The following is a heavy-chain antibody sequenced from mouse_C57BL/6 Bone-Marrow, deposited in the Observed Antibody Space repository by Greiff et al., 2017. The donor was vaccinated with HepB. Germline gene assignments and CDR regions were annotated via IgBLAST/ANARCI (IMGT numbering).Heavy chain of an antibody. CDR3: ARDLYGSSLDWYFDV. CDR1: GFTFSDYY. V-gene: IGHV5-12*01. Sequence: EVHLVESGGGLVQPGGSLKLSCAASGFTFSDYYMYWVRQTPEKRLEWVAYISNGGGSTYYPDTVKGRFTISRDNAKNTLYLQMSRLKSEDTAMYYCARDLYGSSLDWYFDVWGTGTTVTVSS. J-gene: IGHJ1*03. D-gene: IGHD1-1*01. CDR2: ISNGGGST.